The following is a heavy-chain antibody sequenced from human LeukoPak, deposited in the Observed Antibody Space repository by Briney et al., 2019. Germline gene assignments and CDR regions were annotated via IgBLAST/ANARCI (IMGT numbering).Heavy chain of an antibody. CDR2: INPNSGGT. J-gene: IGHJ5*02. D-gene: IGHD2-21*01. Sequence: ASVKVSCKASGYTFTGYYMHWVRQAPGQGLEWMGWINPNSGGTNYAQEFRGRVTMTRDTSISTAYTELSRLRSDDTAVYYCAREYYGRALDPWGQGTLVTVSS. CDR1: GYTFTGYY. CDR3: AREYYGRALDP. V-gene: IGHV1-2*02.